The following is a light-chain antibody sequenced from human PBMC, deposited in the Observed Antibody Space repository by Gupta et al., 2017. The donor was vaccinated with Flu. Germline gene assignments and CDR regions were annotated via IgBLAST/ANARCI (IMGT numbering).Light chain of an antibody. J-gene: IGKJ1*01. CDR1: QSVLYSSDNKNY. V-gene: IGKV4-1*01. Sequence: DIVMTQSPDSLAVSLGERATINCKSSQSVLYSSDNKNYLAWYQQKSGQPPKLLIYWASTRESGVPDRFSGSGSGTDFTLTISSLQAEDVAVYYCQQYYSTPTRFGHGTKVEIK. CDR3: QQYYSTPTR. CDR2: WAS.